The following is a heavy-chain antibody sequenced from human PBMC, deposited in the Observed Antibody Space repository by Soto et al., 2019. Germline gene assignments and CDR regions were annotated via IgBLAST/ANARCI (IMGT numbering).Heavy chain of an antibody. CDR1: GFTVSSNY. CDR3: ASTYYCGGDCYYTFDY. J-gene: IGHJ4*02. D-gene: IGHD2-21*02. V-gene: IGHV3-53*01. Sequence: GGSLRLSCAASGFTVSSNYMSWVRQAPGKGLEWVSVIYSGGSTYYADSVKGRFTISRDNSKNTLYLQMSSLRAEDTAVYYCASTYYCGGDCYYTFDYWGQGTLVTVSS. CDR2: IYSGGST.